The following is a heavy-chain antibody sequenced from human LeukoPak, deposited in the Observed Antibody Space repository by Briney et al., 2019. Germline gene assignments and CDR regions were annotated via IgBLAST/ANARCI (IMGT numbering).Heavy chain of an antibody. V-gene: IGHV3-30*18. CDR2: ISSDGSDK. Sequence: GRSLRLSCVASGYTFSTYGMHWVRQAPGKGLEWVAVISSDGSDKYYADSVKGRFTISRDNSKNTLYLQMNSLRAEDTAVYYCANAAVTATPAPDYWGQGTLVTVSS. J-gene: IGHJ4*02. CDR1: GYTFSTYG. CDR3: ANAAVTATPAPDY. D-gene: IGHD2-15*01.